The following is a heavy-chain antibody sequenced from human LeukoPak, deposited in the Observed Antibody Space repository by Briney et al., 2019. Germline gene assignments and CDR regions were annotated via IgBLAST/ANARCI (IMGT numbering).Heavy chain of an antibody. CDR1: GYSFIGYY. Sequence: GESLQISCKASGYSFIGYYMHWVRQAPGQGLEWMGWIKSNSGGTHYAQKFQGRVTMTRDTSITTAYMELSRLTSDDTAVYYCARDQGGTIDYWGQGTLVTVSS. D-gene: IGHD1-7*01. CDR3: ARDQGGTIDY. V-gene: IGHV1-2*02. J-gene: IGHJ4*02. CDR2: IKSNSGGT.